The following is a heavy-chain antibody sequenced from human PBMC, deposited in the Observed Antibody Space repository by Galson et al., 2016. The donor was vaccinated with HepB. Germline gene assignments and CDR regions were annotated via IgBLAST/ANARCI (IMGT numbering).Heavy chain of an antibody. Sequence: LTCSVSGGSISSYYWSWIRQPPGKGLEWIGYIYYSGSTTNYNPSLWSRVTMFVDTSKNQFSLKLSSVTAADTAVYYCARHRRIAARPFNFDSWGQGTLVTVSS. J-gene: IGHJ4*02. CDR3: ARHRRIAARPFNFDS. V-gene: IGHV4-59*08. CDR1: GGSISSYY. D-gene: IGHD6-6*01. CDR2: IYYSGSTT.